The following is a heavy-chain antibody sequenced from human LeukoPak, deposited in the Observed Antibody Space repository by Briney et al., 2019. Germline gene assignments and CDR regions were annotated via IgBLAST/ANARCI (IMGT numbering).Heavy chain of an antibody. CDR2: IIPILGIA. CDR3: ATVSITMIGWFDP. Sequence: GASVKVSCEASGGTFSSYAISWVRQAPGQGLEWMGRIIPILGIANYAQKFQGRVTITADKSTSTAYMELSSLRSEDTAVYYCATVSITMIGWFDPWGQGTLVTVSS. V-gene: IGHV1-69*04. CDR1: GGTFSSYA. J-gene: IGHJ5*02. D-gene: IGHD3-22*01.